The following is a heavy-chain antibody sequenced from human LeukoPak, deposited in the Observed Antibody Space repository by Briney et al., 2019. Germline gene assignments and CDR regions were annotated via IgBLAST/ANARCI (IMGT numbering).Heavy chain of an antibody. CDR2: VDHTGST. Sequence: SETLSLTCSVSDDSITMYYWTWIRQPPGKGLEWIGYVDHTGSTNFNPSLNGRVSISRDTTKNLFSLRLRSVTAADTAVYYCARDQSSYYDSSGYYGAFDIWGQGTMVTVSS. V-gene: IGHV4-59*01. J-gene: IGHJ3*02. CDR3: ARDQSSYYDSSGYYGAFDI. CDR1: DDSITMYY. D-gene: IGHD3-22*01.